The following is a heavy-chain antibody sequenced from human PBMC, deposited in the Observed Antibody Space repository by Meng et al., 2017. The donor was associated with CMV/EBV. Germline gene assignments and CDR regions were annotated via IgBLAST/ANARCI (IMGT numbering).Heavy chain of an antibody. Sequence: GGSLRLSCAASGFTFSSYWMSWVRQAPGKGLEWVANINQGGSEKYYVDSVKGRFTMSRDNAKNSLYLQMSGLTAEDTAVYYCARYCTNTGCYIYDYWGQGTLVTVSS. D-gene: IGHD2-2*02. CDR1: GFTFSSYW. V-gene: IGHV3-7*01. CDR2: INQGGSEK. CDR3: ARYCTNTGCYIYDY. J-gene: IGHJ4*02.